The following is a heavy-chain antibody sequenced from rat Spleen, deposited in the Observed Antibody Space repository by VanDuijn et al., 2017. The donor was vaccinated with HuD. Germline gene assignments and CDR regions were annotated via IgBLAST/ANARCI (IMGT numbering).Heavy chain of an antibody. CDR1: GFTFSDYN. D-gene: IGHD1-4*01. V-gene: IGHV5-7*01. CDR3: ARHDRAPGIWFAY. Sequence: EVQLVESGGGLVQPGRSLKLSCAASGFTFSDYNMAWVRQAPKKGLEWVATISYDGSSTYYRDSVKGRFTISRDNAKSTLYLQMDSLRSEDTATYYCARHDRAPGIWFAYWGQGTLVTVSS. J-gene: IGHJ3*01. CDR2: ISYDGSST.